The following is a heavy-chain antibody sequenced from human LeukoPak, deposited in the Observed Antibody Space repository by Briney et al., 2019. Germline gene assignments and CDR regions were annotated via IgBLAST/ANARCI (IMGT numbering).Heavy chain of an antibody. CDR3: ARDRPGLHVDP. D-gene: IGHD5-24*01. Sequence: GASVKVSCKASGYTFTSYGISWVRQAPGQGLEWMGWISAYNGNTNYAQKLQGRVTMTTDTSTSTAYMDLRILRSDDTAVYYCARDRPGLHVDPWGQGTLVTVSS. CDR2: ISAYNGNT. V-gene: IGHV1-18*01. J-gene: IGHJ5*02. CDR1: GYTFTSYG.